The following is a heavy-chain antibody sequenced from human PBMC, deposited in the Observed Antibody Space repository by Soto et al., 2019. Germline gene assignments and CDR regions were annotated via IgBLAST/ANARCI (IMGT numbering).Heavy chain of an antibody. V-gene: IGHV5-10-1*01. Sequence: PGKSLKISCKGSGYRFTSYWISWVRQMPGKGLEWMGRIDPSNSYTHYSPSFHGHVTISADNSISTAYLQWSNLRASDTAIYYCAFLDTSLDFDFWGQGTLVTVSS. CDR1: GYRFTSYW. J-gene: IGHJ4*02. CDR3: AFLDTSLDFDF. CDR2: IDPSNSYT. D-gene: IGHD3-3*02.